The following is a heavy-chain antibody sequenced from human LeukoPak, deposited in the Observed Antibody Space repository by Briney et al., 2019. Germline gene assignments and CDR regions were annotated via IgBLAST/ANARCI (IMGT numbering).Heavy chain of an antibody. CDR2: IYHSGST. CDR1: GGSLSSSNW. CDR3: VKQWLVRGYYYGMDV. Sequence: PSETLSLTCAVSGGSLSSSNWWSWVRQPPGKGLDWIGEIYHSGSTNHNPSLKGRVPISVDKSKNQFSLKLGSVTAAETGVYYCVKQWLVRGYYYGMDVWGQGTTVTVSS. V-gene: IGHV4-4*02. D-gene: IGHD6-19*01. J-gene: IGHJ6*02.